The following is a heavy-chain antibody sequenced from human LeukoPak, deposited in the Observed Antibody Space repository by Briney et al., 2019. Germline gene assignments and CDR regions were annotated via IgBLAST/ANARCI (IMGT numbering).Heavy chain of an antibody. Sequence: PGGSLRLSCAASGFTFSSYSINWVRQAPGKGLEWVANIKQDGSDRYYVDSVKRRFTISRDNAKNSLYLQMNTLRFEDTAVYYFARDESSAWYYYWGQGALVTASS. CDR2: IKQDGSDR. D-gene: IGHD6-19*01. J-gene: IGHJ4*02. CDR3: ARDESSAWYYY. CDR1: GFTFSSYS. V-gene: IGHV3-7*01.